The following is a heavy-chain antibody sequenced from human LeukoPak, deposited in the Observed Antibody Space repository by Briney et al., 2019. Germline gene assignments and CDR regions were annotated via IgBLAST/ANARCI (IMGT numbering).Heavy chain of an antibody. J-gene: IGHJ4*02. CDR3: ARDGTQQLVPGYYFDS. Sequence: PSETLSLTCTVSGGSISSYYWSWIRQPAGKGLEWIGRIYTSGSTDYNPSLKSRVTISVDRSKNQFSLKLSSVTAADTAVYYCARDGTQQLVPGYYFDSWGQGTLVTVSS. D-gene: IGHD6-13*01. CDR1: GGSISSYY. CDR2: IYTSGST. V-gene: IGHV4-4*07.